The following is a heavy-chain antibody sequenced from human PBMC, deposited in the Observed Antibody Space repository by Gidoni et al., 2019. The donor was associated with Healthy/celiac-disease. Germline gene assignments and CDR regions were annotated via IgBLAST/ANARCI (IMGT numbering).Heavy chain of an antibody. J-gene: IGHJ5*02. CDR3: ARAGVYDILTGHLPGWFDP. Sequence: EVQLVESGGGLVQPGGSLRLSCAASGFTFSSYWISWVRQAPGKGLEWVANIKQDGSEKYYVDSVKGRFTISRDNAKNSLYLQMNSLRAEDTAVYYCARAGVYDILTGHLPGWFDPWGQGTLVTVSS. D-gene: IGHD3-9*01. CDR1: GFTFSSYW. V-gene: IGHV3-7*03. CDR2: IKQDGSEK.